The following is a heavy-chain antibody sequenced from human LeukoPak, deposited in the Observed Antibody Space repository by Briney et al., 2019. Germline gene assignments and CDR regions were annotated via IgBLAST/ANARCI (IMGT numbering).Heavy chain of an antibody. J-gene: IGHJ3*02. CDR2: INPNSGGT. V-gene: IGHV1-2*02. Sequence: GASVKVSCKASGYTFTGYYMHWVRQAPGQGLEWMGWINPNSGGTNYAQKFQGRVTMTRDTSISTAYMELSRLRSDDTAVYYCAINRRWLQLRDAFDIWGQGTVVTVYS. CDR1: GYTFTGYY. CDR3: AINRRWLQLRDAFDI. D-gene: IGHD5-24*01.